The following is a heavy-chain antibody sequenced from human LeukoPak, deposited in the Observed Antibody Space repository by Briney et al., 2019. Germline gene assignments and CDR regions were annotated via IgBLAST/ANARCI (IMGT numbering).Heavy chain of an antibody. Sequence: GGSLRLSCAASGFTFSSYGMHWVRQAPGKGLEWVAFIRYDGNNKYYADSVKGRFTISRDNSKNSLYLQMSSLTAADTAVYYCAKDRSIGTYYTFDHWGQGTLVTVSS. CDR2: IRYDGNNK. V-gene: IGHV3-30*02. CDR1: GFTFSSYG. CDR3: AKDRSIGTYYTFDH. D-gene: IGHD1-26*01. J-gene: IGHJ4*02.